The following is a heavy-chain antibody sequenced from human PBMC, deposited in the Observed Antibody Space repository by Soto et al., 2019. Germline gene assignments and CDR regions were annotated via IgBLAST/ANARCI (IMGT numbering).Heavy chain of an antibody. CDR3: TIFHSHGMDV. Sequence: QVQLAQSGAEVKKPGASVKISCKASGYNFIGYALHWVRQAPGQRPEWVGWINAANGDTKYSQKFQGRVTMTAETSASKGYLEMTSLKSDDTAVYYCTIFHSHGMDVWGQGTTVTVSS. CDR2: INAANGDT. J-gene: IGHJ6*02. D-gene: IGHD3-3*01. CDR1: GYNFIGYA. V-gene: IGHV1-3*01.